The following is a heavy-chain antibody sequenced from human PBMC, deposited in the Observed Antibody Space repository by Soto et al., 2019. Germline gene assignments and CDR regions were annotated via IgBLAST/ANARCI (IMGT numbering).Heavy chain of an antibody. D-gene: IGHD2-15*01. CDR3: AKDRHPDCIWIFDY. CDR1: GFIFSTYT. CDR2: INQPGKQT. Sequence: SLRLSCAAYGFIFSTYTMNWVRQVSGKGLEWVSGINQPGKQTWYADSVKGRFTISRDNSKNFLFLQMNSLRVEDTAVYYCAKDRHPDCIWIFDYWGQGAPLTVSS. J-gene: IGHJ4*02. V-gene: IGHV3-23*03.